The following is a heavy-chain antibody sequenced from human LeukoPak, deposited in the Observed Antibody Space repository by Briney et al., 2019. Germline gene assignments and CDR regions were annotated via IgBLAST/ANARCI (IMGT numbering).Heavy chain of an antibody. CDR3: ARDHYCGSGTYPDY. V-gene: IGHV1-2*02. Sequence: ASVKVSCKASTYTFTGYYIHWVRQAPGQGLEWMGWINPNSGDTNYAQKFQGRVTLTRDTSISTAYMDLSSLRSDDTAIYYCARDHYCGSGTYPDYWGQGTLVAVSS. J-gene: IGHJ4*02. CDR2: INPNSGDT. CDR1: TYTFTGYY. D-gene: IGHD3-10*01.